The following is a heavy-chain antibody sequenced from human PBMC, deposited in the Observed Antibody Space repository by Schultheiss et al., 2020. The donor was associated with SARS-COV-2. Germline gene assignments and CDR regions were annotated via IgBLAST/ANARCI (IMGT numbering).Heavy chain of an antibody. J-gene: IGHJ4*02. CDR2: ISGGGST. D-gene: IGHD3-3*01. Sequence: GGSLRLSCAASGFTFSSYEMNWVRQAPGKGLEWVSAISGGGSTYYADSVKGRFTVSRDNSKNTLYLQMNSLRIEDTAVYYCAKTVLRFLEPFDYWGQGTLVTVSS. CDR1: GFTFSSYE. CDR3: AKTVLRFLEPFDY. V-gene: IGHV3-23*01.